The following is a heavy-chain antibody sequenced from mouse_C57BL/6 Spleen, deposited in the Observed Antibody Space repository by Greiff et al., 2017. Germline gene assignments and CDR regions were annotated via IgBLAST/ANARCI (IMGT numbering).Heavy chain of an antibody. V-gene: IGHV1-80*01. D-gene: IGHD4-1*01. Sequence: QVQLKESGAELVKPGASVKISCKASGYAFSSYWMNWVKQRPGKGLEWIGQIYPGDGDTNYNGKFKGKATLTADKSSGTAYMQLSSLTSEDSAVYFCARFGNWDNAMDYWGQGTPVTVSA. J-gene: IGHJ4*01. CDR2: IYPGDGDT. CDR1: GYAFSSYW. CDR3: ARFGNWDNAMDY.